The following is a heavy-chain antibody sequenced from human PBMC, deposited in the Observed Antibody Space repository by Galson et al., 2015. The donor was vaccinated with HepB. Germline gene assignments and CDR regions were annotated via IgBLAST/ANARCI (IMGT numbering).Heavy chain of an antibody. CDR1: GGTFSSYT. Sequence: SVKVSCKASGGTFSSYTISWVRQAPGQGLEWMGRIIPILGIANYAQEFQGRVTITADKSTSTAYMELSSLRSEDTAVYYCASNYGSGSYYNDGWFDPWGQGTLVTVSS. D-gene: IGHD3-10*01. CDR2: IIPILGIA. J-gene: IGHJ5*02. CDR3: ASNYGSGSYYNDGWFDP. V-gene: IGHV1-69*02.